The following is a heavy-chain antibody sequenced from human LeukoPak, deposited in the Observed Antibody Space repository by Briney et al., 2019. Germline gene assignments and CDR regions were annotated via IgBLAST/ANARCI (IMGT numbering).Heavy chain of an antibody. CDR3: ARVSVEGRGSPRYCFDY. V-gene: IGHV4-38-2*02. CDR2: IYNTGST. D-gene: IGHD6-19*01. CDR1: AYSISSGYY. Sequence: PSETLSLTCTVSAYSISSGYYWGWIRQPPGKGLEWIGSIYNTGSTFYNPSLKSRVTISVDTSQNQFSLQLRSATAADTAIYYCARVSVEGRGSPRYCFDYWGQGTVVTVSS. J-gene: IGHJ4*02.